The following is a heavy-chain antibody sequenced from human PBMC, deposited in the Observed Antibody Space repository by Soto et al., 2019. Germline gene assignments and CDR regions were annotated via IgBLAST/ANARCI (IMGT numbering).Heavy chain of an antibody. CDR3: ERISTAAGPGPNWFDP. J-gene: IGHJ5*02. D-gene: IGHD6-13*01. V-gene: IGHV1-18*01. CDR2: ISAYNGNT. Sequence: GASVKVSCKASGYTFTSYGISWVRQAPGQGLEWMGWISAYNGNTNYAQKLQGRVTMTTDTSTSTAYMELRSLRSDDTAVYYCERISTAAGPGPNWFDPWGQGTLVTVSS. CDR1: GYTFTSYG.